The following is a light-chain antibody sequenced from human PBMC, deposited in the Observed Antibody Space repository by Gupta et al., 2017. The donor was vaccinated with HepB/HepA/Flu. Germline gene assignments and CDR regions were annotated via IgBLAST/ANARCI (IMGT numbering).Light chain of an antibody. Sequence: QSALTQPPSASGSPGQSVTISCTGTSSDVGGYTYVSWYQQHPGKAPKLMIYEVSKRPSGVPDRFSGSKSGNTASLTVSGLQAEDEADYFCSSDAGINNEVFGGGTKLTVL. CDR1: SSDVGGYTY. CDR3: SSDAGINNEV. CDR2: EVS. V-gene: IGLV2-8*01. J-gene: IGLJ2*01.